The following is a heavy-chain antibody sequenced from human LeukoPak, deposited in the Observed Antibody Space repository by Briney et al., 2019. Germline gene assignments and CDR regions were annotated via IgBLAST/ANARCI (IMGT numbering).Heavy chain of an antibody. D-gene: IGHD3-10*01. CDR1: EYTFTDYY. CDR2: INPNGGST. CDR3: ARVRDSGSYYLY. Sequence: ASVKVSCKASEYTFTDYYIHWVRQAPGQGLQWMGWINPNGGSTIYAQKFQGRVTMTRDTSISAAYMELSRLTSDDTAVYWCARVRDSGSYYLYWGQGTLVTVSS. J-gene: IGHJ4*02. V-gene: IGHV1-2*02.